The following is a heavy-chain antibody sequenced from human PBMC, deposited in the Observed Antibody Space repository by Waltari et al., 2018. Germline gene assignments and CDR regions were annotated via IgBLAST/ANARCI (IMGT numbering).Heavy chain of an antibody. J-gene: IGHJ3*01. CDR2: INNDGSST. Sequence: EVQLVESGGGLVQHGGSLRLSCAASGFTFGRSWIHWVRQFPGKGLMWVSRINNDGSSTVYADSVKGRFTISRDDAKNTVSLQMNNLSAEDTALYYCARAGLLGAFDVWGQGTMVTVSS. D-gene: IGHD2-15*01. V-gene: IGHV3-74*03. CDR1: GFTFGRSW. CDR3: ARAGLLGAFDV.